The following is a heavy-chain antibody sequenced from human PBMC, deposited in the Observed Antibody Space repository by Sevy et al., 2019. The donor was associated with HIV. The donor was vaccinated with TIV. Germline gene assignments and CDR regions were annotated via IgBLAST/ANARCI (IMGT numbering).Heavy chain of an antibody. Sequence: SETLSLTCTVSGGSVSSGSYYWSWIRQPPGKGLEWIGYIYYSGSTNYNPSLKSRVTISVDTSKNQFSLKLSSVTAADTAVYYCARVGARPEIRYYYYGMDVWGQGTTVTVSS. D-gene: IGHD6-6*01. V-gene: IGHV4-61*01. CDR3: ARVGARPEIRYYYYGMDV. CDR2: IYYSGST. CDR1: GGSVSSGSYY. J-gene: IGHJ6*02.